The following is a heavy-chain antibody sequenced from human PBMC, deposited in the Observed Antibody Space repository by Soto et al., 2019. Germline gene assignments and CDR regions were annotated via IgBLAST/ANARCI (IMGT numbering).Heavy chain of an antibody. Sequence: EVQLLESGGGLVQPGGSLRLSCAASGFTFSSYAMRWIRQAPGKGLEWVSAISGSGGSTYYADSVKGRFTISRDNSKNTLYLQMNSLRAEDTAVYYCAKSPNLRYLRGGDWFDPWGQGTLVTVSS. J-gene: IGHJ5*02. CDR1: GFTFSSYA. V-gene: IGHV3-23*01. CDR2: ISGSGGST. CDR3: AKSPNLRYLRGGDWFDP. D-gene: IGHD3-9*01.